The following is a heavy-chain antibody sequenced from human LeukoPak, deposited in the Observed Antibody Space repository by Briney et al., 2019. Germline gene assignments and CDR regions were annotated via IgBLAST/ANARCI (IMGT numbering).Heavy chain of an antibody. D-gene: IGHD5-18*01. J-gene: IGHJ4*02. V-gene: IGHV3-30*04. CDR2: LSYDGSNK. Sequence: PGGFLRLSCAASGFTFSSYAMHWVRQAPGKGLEWVAVLSYDGSNKYYADSVKGRFTISRDNSKNTLYLQMNSLRAEDTAVYYCARAGRVDTAMVQGYWGQGTLVTVSS. CDR1: GFTFSSYA. CDR3: ARAGRVDTAMVQGY.